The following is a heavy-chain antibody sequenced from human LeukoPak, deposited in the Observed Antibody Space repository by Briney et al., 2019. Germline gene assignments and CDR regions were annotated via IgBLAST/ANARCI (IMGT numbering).Heavy chain of an antibody. D-gene: IGHD6-19*01. CDR1: GYSFTNYW. V-gene: IGHV5-10-1*01. CDR2: IDPSDSYT. J-gene: IGHJ4*02. CDR3: ARSLSSGWPGFGY. Sequence: GESLKISCKGSGYSFTNYWINWVRQMLGKGLEWMGKIDPSDSYTNYSPSFQGHVTISADKSISTAYLQWSSLKASDTAMYYCARSLSSGWPGFGYWGQGALVTVSS.